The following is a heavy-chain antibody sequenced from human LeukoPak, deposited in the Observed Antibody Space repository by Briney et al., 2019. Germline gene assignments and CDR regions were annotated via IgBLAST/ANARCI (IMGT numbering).Heavy chain of an antibody. J-gene: IGHJ4*02. Sequence: GGSLRLSCAASGFTCSSYAMSWVRQAPGKGLEWVSAISGSGGSTYYADSVKGRFTISRDNSKNTLYLQMNSLRAEDTAVYYCAKVGSSSRAFDYWGQGTLVTVSS. CDR3: AKVGSSSRAFDY. CDR1: GFTCSSYA. D-gene: IGHD6-13*01. V-gene: IGHV3-23*01. CDR2: ISGSGGST.